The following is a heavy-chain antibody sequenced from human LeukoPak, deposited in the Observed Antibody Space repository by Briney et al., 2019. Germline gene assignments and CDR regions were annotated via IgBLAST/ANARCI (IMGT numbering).Heavy chain of an antibody. V-gene: IGHV4-59*08. Sequence: PSETLSLTCTVSGDSISSYYWSWIRQPPGKGLEWIGHIYYSGNTNYNPSLKSRVTISLDTSKNQFSLKLTSVTAADTAVYYCARRAGSSGYSYYFDYWGQGTLVTVAS. CDR2: IYYSGNT. CDR3: ARRAGSSGYSYYFDY. CDR1: GDSISSYY. D-gene: IGHD3-22*01. J-gene: IGHJ4*02.